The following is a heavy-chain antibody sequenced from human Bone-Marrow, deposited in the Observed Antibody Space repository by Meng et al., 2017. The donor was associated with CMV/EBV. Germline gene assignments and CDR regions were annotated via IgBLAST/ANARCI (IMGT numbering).Heavy chain of an antibody. CDR2: IRYDGSNK. Sequence: GESLKISCAASGFTFSSYGMHWVRQAPGKGLEWVAFIRYDGSNKYYADSVKGRFTISRDNSKNTLYLQMNSLRAEDTAVYYCARGRYYDSSGSGGFDPWGQGTLVTVSS. CDR1: GFTFSSYG. V-gene: IGHV3-30*02. J-gene: IGHJ5*02. D-gene: IGHD3-22*01. CDR3: ARGRYYDSSGSGGFDP.